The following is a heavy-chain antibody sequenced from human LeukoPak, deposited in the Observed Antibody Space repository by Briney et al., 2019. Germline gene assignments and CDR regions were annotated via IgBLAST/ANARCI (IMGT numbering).Heavy chain of an antibody. J-gene: IGHJ4*02. Sequence: PGRSLRLSCAASGFTFSSYAMHWVRQAPGKGLEWVAVISYDGSNKYYADSVKGRFTISRDNSKNTLYLQMNSLRAEDTAVYYCASTRDYYDSSGYPLDYWGQGTLVTVSS. CDR1: GFTFSSYA. CDR3: ASTRDYYDSSGYPLDY. D-gene: IGHD3-22*01. CDR2: ISYDGSNK. V-gene: IGHV3-30-3*01.